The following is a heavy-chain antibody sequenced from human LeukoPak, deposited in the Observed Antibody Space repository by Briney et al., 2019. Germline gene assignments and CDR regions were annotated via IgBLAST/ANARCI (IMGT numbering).Heavy chain of an antibody. CDR3: AENIGGFDY. CDR1: GFSFSSYG. CDR2: FSASDGSR. J-gene: IGHJ4*02. Sequence: SGGSLRLSCEASGFSFSSYGMSWVRQAPGEGLEWVSGFSASDGSRYYADSVKGRFTISRDNSKNTPYLQMNSLRAEDTAVYYCAENIGGFDYWGQGTLVTVSS. D-gene: IGHD4-23*01. V-gene: IGHV3-23*01.